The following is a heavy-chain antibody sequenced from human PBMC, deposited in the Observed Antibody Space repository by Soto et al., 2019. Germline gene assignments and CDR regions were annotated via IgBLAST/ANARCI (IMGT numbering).Heavy chain of an antibody. D-gene: IGHD1-1*01. J-gene: IGHJ5*02. Sequence: QVTLKESGPVLVKPTETLTLTCTVSGFSLSNGRMGVSWIRQPPGKALEWLAHIFPNDEESYSASLKTRLTISKDTSKSQVALTKTNMDPVDTATYFCARILNPSGTTWFDPWGQGTLVTVSS. CDR3: ARILNPSGTTWFDP. CDR2: IFPNDEE. V-gene: IGHV2-26*01. CDR1: GFSLSNGRMG.